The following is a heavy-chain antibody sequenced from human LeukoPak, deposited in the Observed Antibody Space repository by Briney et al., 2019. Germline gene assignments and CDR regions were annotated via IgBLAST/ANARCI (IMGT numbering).Heavy chain of an antibody. D-gene: IGHD3-3*01. CDR1: GGSIGSSAYS. CDR2: ISYTGTT. V-gene: IGHV4-39*07. Sequence: SETLSLTCTVSGGSIGSSAYSWGWIRQPPGKGLEWIGSISYTGTTYYNPSLRSRVTISVDKSKNQFSLKLSSVTAADTAVYYCARETSYDFWSGYLSGSHWFDYWGQGTLVTVSS. CDR3: ARETSYDFWSGYLSGSHWFDY. J-gene: IGHJ4*02.